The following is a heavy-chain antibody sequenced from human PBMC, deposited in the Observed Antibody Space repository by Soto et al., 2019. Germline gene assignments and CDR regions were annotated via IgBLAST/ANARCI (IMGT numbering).Heavy chain of an antibody. Sequence: PSETLSLTCTVSGGSISSYYWSWIRQPPGKGLEWIGYIYYSGSTNYNPSLKSRVTISVDTSKNQFSLKLSSVTAADTAVYYCARNNGYSSGWFDRHNWFDPWGQGTLVTVSS. V-gene: IGHV4-59*01. CDR3: ARNNGYSSGWFDRHNWFDP. CDR2: IYYSGST. CDR1: GGSISSYY. J-gene: IGHJ5*02. D-gene: IGHD6-19*01.